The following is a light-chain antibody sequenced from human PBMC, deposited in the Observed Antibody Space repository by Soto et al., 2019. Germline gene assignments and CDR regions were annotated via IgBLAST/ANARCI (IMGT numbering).Light chain of an antibody. Sequence: QSVLTQPPSASGTPGQMVTISCSGSSSNIGSNTVNWYQQLPGMAPKLLIYNNSQRPSGVPDRFSGSKSGTSASLAISGLQSEDEADYYCAAWDDSLRGLEFGGGTKVTV. J-gene: IGLJ2*01. CDR2: NNS. CDR3: AAWDDSLRGLE. CDR1: SSNIGSNT. V-gene: IGLV1-44*01.